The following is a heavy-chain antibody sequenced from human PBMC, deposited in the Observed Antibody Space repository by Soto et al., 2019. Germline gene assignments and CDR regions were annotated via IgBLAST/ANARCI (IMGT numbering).Heavy chain of an antibody. CDR1: GFTVGTSY. V-gene: IGHV3-66*01. Sequence: EVQLVESGGGLVQPGGSLRLSCAASGFTVGTSYLSWVRQAPGKGLEWVSVIYDGGETHYAESVKGRFTISRDNSKNTLYLQMNSLRAEDTAVYYCARGWLQCDPWGQGTLVTVSS. D-gene: IGHD5-12*01. CDR2: IYDGGET. CDR3: ARGWLQCDP. J-gene: IGHJ5*02.